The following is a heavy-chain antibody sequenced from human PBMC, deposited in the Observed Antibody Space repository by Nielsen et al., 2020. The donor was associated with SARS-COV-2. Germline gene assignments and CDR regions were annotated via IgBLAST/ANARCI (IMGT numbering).Heavy chain of an antibody. CDR1: GFTVSSNY. Sequence: GGSLRLSCAASGFTVSSNYMSWVRQAPGKGLEWVSVIYSGGSTYYADSVKGRFTISRDNSKNTLYLQMNSLRAEDTAVYYCARDKDWNCNSNYWYFDLWGRGTLVTVSS. CDR2: IYSGGST. V-gene: IGHV3-66*01. CDR3: ARDKDWNCNSNYWYFDL. J-gene: IGHJ2*01. D-gene: IGHD1-7*01.